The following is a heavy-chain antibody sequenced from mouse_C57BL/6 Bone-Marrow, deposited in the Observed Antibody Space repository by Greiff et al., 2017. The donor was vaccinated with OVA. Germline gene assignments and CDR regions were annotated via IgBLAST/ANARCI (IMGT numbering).Heavy chain of an antibody. Sequence: LLNPGVSLKLSCSSSGFTFSSYGMSGVLQTPYKSLECFATIISGVIYTYYPDSVKGRFTISIDNAKNTQYLQMSRLTSEDTAMYYCARRITTVVARDLAYWGQGTLVTVSA. V-gene: IGHV5-6*02. D-gene: IGHD1-1*01. J-gene: IGHJ3*01. CDR3: ARRITTVVARDLAY. CDR2: IISGVIYT. CDR1: GFTFSSYG.